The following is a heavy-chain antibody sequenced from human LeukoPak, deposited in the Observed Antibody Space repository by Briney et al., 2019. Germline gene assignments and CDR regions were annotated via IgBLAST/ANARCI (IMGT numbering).Heavy chain of an antibody. CDR3: AGEERQWLELHY. D-gene: IGHD6-19*01. Sequence: PSETLSLTCAVYGGSFSGYYWSWIRQPPGKGLEWIGEINHSGSTNYNPSLKSRVTISVDTSKNQFSLKLSSVTAADTAVYYCAGEERQWLELHYWGQGTLVTVSS. J-gene: IGHJ4*02. CDR1: GGSFSGYY. CDR2: INHSGST. V-gene: IGHV4-34*01.